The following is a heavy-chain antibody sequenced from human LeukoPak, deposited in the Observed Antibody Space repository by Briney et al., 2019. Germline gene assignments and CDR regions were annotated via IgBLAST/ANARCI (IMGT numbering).Heavy chain of an antibody. Sequence: SQTLSLTCTVSGGSISSGGHYWSWIRQHPGKGLEWIGYIYYSGSTYYNPSLKSRVTISVDTSKNQFSLKLSSVTAADTAVYYCARDRDYGDAAFDIWGQGTMVTASS. J-gene: IGHJ3*02. V-gene: IGHV4-31*03. CDR2: IYYSGST. D-gene: IGHD4-17*01. CDR1: GGSISSGGHY. CDR3: ARDRDYGDAAFDI.